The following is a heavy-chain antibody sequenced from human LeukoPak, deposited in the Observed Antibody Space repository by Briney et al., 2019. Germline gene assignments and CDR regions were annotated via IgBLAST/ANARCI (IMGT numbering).Heavy chain of an antibody. Sequence: GGSLRLSCAASRLTFSTYWMSWVRQAPGKGLEWVVNINERGNEKNYVDSVKGRFTVSRDNAQDSLYLQMNSLRVEDTAVYYCARHPNSNWDYWGQGTLVTVSS. CDR3: ARHPNSNWDY. CDR2: INERGNEK. V-gene: IGHV3-7*03. J-gene: IGHJ4*02. D-gene: IGHD6-13*01. CDR1: RLTFSTYW.